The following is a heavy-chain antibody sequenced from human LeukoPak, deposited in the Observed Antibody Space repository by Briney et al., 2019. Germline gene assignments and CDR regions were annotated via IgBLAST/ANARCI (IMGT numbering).Heavy chain of an antibody. Sequence: SETLSLTCTVSGGSISSYYWSWIRQPPGKGLEWIGYIYDSGSTNYNPSLKSRVTISLDTSKNQFSLKLGSVTAADTAVYHCARIAAGIEYWGQGTLVTVSS. CDR2: IYDSGST. CDR3: ARIAAGIEY. V-gene: IGHV4-59*01. CDR1: GGSISSYY. D-gene: IGHD6-13*01. J-gene: IGHJ4*02.